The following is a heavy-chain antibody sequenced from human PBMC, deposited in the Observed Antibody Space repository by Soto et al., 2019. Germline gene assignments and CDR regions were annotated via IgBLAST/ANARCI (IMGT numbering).Heavy chain of an antibody. CDR1: GFSLSTSGVG. Sequence: QITLRESGPTLVKPTQSLTLTCTFSGFSLSTSGVGVGWIRQPPGKALEWLALIYWDDDKRYSPSLNSRLTITKDTSKNQVVLTMTTMGPVDTATYFCAHTGAAGGIDFFDYWGQGTLITVSS. CDR3: AHTGAAGGIDFFDY. V-gene: IGHV2-5*02. D-gene: IGHD6-13*01. CDR2: IYWDDDK. J-gene: IGHJ4*02.